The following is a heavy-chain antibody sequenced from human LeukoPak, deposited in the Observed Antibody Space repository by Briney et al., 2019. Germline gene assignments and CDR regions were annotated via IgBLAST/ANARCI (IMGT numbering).Heavy chain of an antibody. Sequence: PSETLSLTCAVYGGSYSGYYWSWIRQPPGKGLEWIGEINHSGSTNYNPSLKSRVTISVDTSKNQFSLKLSSVTAADTAVYYCARERGAATVTTSYYGMDVWGQGTTVTVSS. D-gene: IGHD4-17*01. CDR3: ARERGAATVTTSYYGMDV. CDR1: GGSYSGYY. V-gene: IGHV4-34*01. CDR2: INHSGST. J-gene: IGHJ6*02.